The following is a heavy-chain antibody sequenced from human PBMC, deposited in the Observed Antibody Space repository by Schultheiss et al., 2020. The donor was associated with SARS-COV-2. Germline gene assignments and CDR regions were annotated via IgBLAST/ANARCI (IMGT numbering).Heavy chain of an antibody. CDR1: GGSFSGYY. Sequence: SETLSLTCAVYGGSFSGYYWSWIRQPPGKGLEWIGEINHSGSTNYNPSLKSRVTISVDTSKNQFSLKLSSVTAADTAVYYCARDREYSSSWYYFDYWGQGTLVTVSS. CDR3: ARDREYSSSWYYFDY. CDR2: INHSGST. J-gene: IGHJ4*02. V-gene: IGHV4-34*01. D-gene: IGHD6-13*01.